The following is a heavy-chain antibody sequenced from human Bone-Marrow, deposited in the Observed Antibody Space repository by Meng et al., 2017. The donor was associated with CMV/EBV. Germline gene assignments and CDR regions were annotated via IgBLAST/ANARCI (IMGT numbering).Heavy chain of an antibody. D-gene: IGHD3-16*01. CDR2: IIPIFGTA. V-gene: IGHV1-69*05. J-gene: IGHJ4*02. CDR1: GYTFTGYY. Sequence: SVKVSCKASGYTFTGYYIHWVRQAPGQGLEWMGGIIPIFGTANSAQKFQGRVTITTDESTSTAYMELSSLRSKHTAVYYCAGSGGEGYTYNRGGIMDYWGQGTLVTVSS. CDR3: AGSGGEGYTYNRGGIMDY.